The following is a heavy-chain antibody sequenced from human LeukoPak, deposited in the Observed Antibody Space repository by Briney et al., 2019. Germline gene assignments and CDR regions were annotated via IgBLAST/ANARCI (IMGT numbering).Heavy chain of an antibody. CDR1: GDSLRSSDYY. CDR2: IYYSGTT. D-gene: IGHD6-19*01. J-gene: IGHJ4*02. V-gene: IGHV4-39*07. CDR3: ARLGYSSGAIDY. Sequence: SETLSLTCTVSGDSLRSSDYYWGWIRLPPGKGLEWIGTIYYSGTTYYRLSLKSRVTISVDTSKNQFSLKLSSVTAADTAVYYCARLGYSSGAIDYWGQGTLVTVSS.